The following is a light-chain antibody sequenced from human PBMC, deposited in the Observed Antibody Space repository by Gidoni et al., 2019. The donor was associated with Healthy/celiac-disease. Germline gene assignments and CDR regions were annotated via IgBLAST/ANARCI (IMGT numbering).Light chain of an antibody. CDR3: AAWDDSLNGPV. CDR2: SNN. Sequence: QSVLPQPPSASGTPGPGVTISCSGSSSNIGSNTVNWYQQLPGTAPKLLIYSNNQRPSGVPDRFSGSKSGTSASLAISGLQSEDEADYYCAAWDDSLNGPVFGGGTKLTVL. V-gene: IGLV1-44*01. CDR1: SSNIGSNT. J-gene: IGLJ3*02.